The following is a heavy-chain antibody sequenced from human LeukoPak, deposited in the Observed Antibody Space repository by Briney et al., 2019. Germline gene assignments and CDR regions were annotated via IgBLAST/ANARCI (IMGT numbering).Heavy chain of an antibody. Sequence: SSETLSLTCTVSGGSISSSSYFWGWIRQPPGKGLEWIGSIYYSGSTYYNPSLKSRVTLSVDTSKNQFSLKLSSVTAADTAVYYCARDLAVLGYFHFDYWGQGTLVTVSS. CDR2: IYYSGST. D-gene: IGHD3-22*01. J-gene: IGHJ4*02. CDR3: ARDLAVLGYFHFDY. CDR1: GGSISSSSYF. V-gene: IGHV4-39*07.